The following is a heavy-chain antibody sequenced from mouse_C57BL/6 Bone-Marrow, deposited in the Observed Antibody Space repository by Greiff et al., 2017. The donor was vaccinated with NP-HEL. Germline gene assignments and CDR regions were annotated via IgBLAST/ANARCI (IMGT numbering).Heavy chain of an antibody. Sequence: DVQLVESGAELVRPGASVKLSCTASGFNIKDDYMHWVKQRPEQGLEWIGWIDPENGDTEYASKFQGKATITADTSSNTAYLQLSSLTSEDTAVYYCTSFITTALGDYWGQGTTLTVSS. CDR2: IDPENGDT. CDR1: GFNIKDDY. D-gene: IGHD1-1*01. CDR3: TSFITTALGDY. J-gene: IGHJ2*01. V-gene: IGHV14-4*01.